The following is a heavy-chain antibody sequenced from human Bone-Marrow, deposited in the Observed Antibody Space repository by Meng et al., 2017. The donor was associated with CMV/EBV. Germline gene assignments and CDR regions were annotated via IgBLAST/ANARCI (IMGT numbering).Heavy chain of an antibody. Sequence: SETLSLTCSVSGDSISSYYWSWIRQPPGKGLEWIGYISYSGSTSYSSSLKSRVTISVDMSKNQFSLKLSSVTAADTALYYCARVYRDDYVWGSYRDYYYGMDVWGQGTTVTVSS. J-gene: IGHJ6*02. CDR2: ISYSGST. V-gene: IGHV4-59*01. CDR3: ARVYRDDYVWGSYRDYYYGMDV. CDR1: GDSISSYY. D-gene: IGHD3-16*02.